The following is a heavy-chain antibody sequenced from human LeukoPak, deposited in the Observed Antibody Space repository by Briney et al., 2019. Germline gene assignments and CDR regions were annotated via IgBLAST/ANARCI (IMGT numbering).Heavy chain of an antibody. Sequence: SETLSLTFTVSGGSISSSSYYWGWIRQPPGKGLEWFESNHYSGSTYYNSSLKSRVTISVDTSKNQFSIKLSSVTAADTAVYHCARIEYVWGSYRSFDYWGQGTLVTV. D-gene: IGHD3-16*02. V-gene: IGHV4-39*01. J-gene: IGHJ4*02. CDR3: ARIEYVWGSYRSFDY. CDR2: NHYSGST. CDR1: GGSISSSSYY.